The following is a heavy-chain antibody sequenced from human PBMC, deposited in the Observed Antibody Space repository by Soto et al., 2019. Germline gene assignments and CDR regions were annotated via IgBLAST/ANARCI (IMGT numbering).Heavy chain of an antibody. J-gene: IGHJ6*02. CDR2: IFHTGST. D-gene: IGHD6-25*01. V-gene: IGHV4-38-2*01. CDR1: GYSISSGHS. Sequence: LSLTCAVSGYSISSGHSWGWIRQPPGKGLEWIGSIFHTGSTYYNPSLKSRVTLSVDTSKNQFSLKLSSVTAADTAVYFCATLPRLGGMDVWGQGTTVTVSS. CDR3: ATLPRLGGMDV.